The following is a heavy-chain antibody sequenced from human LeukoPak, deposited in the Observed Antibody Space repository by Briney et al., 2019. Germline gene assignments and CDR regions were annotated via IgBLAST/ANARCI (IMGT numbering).Heavy chain of an antibody. CDR3: VGDYGSGSYRFDF. CDR2: IYHTGST. CDR1: GGSISSALYS. Sequence: SETLSLTCAVSGGSISSALYSWSWIRQPPGKGLEWIGYIYHTGSTTYNPSFKSRLTISLDTSKNQFSLNLNSVTAADTAMYYCVGDYGSGSYRFDFWGQGTLVTVSS. V-gene: IGHV4-30-4*07. D-gene: IGHD3-10*01. J-gene: IGHJ4*02.